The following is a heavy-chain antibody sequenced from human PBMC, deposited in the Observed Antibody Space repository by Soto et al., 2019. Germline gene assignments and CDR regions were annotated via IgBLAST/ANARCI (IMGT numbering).Heavy chain of an antibody. CDR3: AKERDYGDYVAYFDY. Sequence: QVQLVESGGGVVQPGRSLRLSCAASGFTFSSYGMHWVRQAPGKGLEWVAVISYDGSNKYYADSVKGRFTISRDNSKXXXXXXXXXXXXXXXAVYYCAKERDYGDYVAYFDYWGQGTLVTVSS. D-gene: IGHD4-17*01. J-gene: IGHJ4*02. CDR1: GFTFSSYG. CDR2: ISYDGSNK. V-gene: IGHV3-30*03.